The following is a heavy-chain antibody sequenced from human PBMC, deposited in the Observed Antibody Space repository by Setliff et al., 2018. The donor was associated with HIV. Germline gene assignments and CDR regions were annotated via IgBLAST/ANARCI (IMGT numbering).Heavy chain of an antibody. CDR2: ISPYNDYA. J-gene: IGHJ3*02. CDR1: GYTFINYG. V-gene: IGHV1-18*04. CDR3: ARTILRYFGWENPLPDAFDI. D-gene: IGHD3-9*01. Sequence: ASVKVSCKTSGYTFINYGITWVRQAPGQGLEWMGWISPYNDYANYEQSLQGRVRMTTDTSTRTAYLEVRSLRSDDTAVYYCARTILRYFGWENPLPDAFDIWGQGTMVTVSS.